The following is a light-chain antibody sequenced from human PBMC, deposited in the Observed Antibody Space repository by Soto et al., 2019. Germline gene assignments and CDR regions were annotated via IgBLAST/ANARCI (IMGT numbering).Light chain of an antibody. CDR1: QNIHNH. J-gene: IGKJ5*01. CDR2: DAI. Sequence: EQLMSQSPATLSVSPGERVTLSCRASQNIHNHMSWFLQKPGQTPRLLIYDAIIRAADVPARFSGSWSGTEFTLTINSLQSEDFATYYCQQANSFPITFGQGTRLEIK. V-gene: IGKV3-15*01. CDR3: QQANSFPIT.